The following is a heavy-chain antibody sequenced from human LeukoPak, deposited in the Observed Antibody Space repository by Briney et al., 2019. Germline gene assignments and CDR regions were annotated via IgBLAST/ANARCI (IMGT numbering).Heavy chain of an antibody. CDR3: ARNDRREGGGFILHYSRMEA. D-gene: IGHD2-8*01. V-gene: IGHV1-69*13. CDR1: GGTFSSYA. CDR2: IIPIFGTA. Sequence: ASLKVSCKASGGTFSSYAISWVRQAPGQGFEWMVGIIPIFGTANYAQKFQGRVTITADESTSTGYLELSRLRSEATSVYTCARNDRREGGGFILHYSRMEASGDKSTVTVSS. J-gene: IGHJ6*02.